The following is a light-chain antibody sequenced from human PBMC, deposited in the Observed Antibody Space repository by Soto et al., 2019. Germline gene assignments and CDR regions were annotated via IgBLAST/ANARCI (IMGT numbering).Light chain of an antibody. CDR2: AAS. CDR1: QDINYY. Sequence: IQLTQSPSSLSASVGDRVTITCRASQDINYYLAWYQQKPGTAPKLVIYAASTLQSGVPSRFSGSGSGTDFTLTISSLQPEDFATYYCQQLDSYPRTFGPGTNVDIK. CDR3: QQLDSYPRT. J-gene: IGKJ3*01. V-gene: IGKV1-9*01.